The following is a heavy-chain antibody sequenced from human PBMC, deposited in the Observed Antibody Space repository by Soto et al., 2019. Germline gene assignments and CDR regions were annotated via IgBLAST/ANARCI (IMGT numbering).Heavy chain of an antibody. CDR2: INHSGNT. CDR3: ARGRIAVRL. CDR1: GGSFTGYY. D-gene: IGHD6-19*01. V-gene: IGHV4-34*02. J-gene: IGHJ2*01. Sequence: QVQLQQWGAGLLKPSETLSLTCAVYGGSFTGYYWSWIRQPPGKGLEWIGEINHSGNTNYNPSLKSRVTISADTSKNQFSLKLSSVTAADTAVYFCARGRIAVRLWDRGTLVTVSS.